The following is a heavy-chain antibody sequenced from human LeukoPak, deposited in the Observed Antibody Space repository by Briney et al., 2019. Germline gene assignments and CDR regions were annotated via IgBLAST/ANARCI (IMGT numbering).Heavy chain of an antibody. Sequence: GGSLRLSCVASGFPFSSYRMTWVRQAPGKGLEWVANIKQDGSKKSYVDSVKGRFTTSRDNAKNSLYLQMNSLRAEDTAIYYCTRVGYIDEGIDYWGQGTLVTVSS. V-gene: IGHV3-7*04. CDR3: TRVGYIDEGIDY. CDR2: IKQDGSKK. D-gene: IGHD5-24*01. CDR1: GFPFSSYR. J-gene: IGHJ4*02.